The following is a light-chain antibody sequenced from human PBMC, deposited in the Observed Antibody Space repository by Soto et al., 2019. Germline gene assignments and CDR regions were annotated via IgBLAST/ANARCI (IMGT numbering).Light chain of an antibody. Sequence: DIQMTQSPSFVSASVGDRVTINCRASQGIRSWLAWYQHKTGRAPKLLIHAASSLESGVPSRFSGSGSGTDFTLTISSLQPEDFATYYCQQTTSFPLTFGGGTKVEIK. J-gene: IGKJ4*01. CDR1: QGIRSW. CDR3: QQTTSFPLT. CDR2: AAS. V-gene: IGKV1-12*01.